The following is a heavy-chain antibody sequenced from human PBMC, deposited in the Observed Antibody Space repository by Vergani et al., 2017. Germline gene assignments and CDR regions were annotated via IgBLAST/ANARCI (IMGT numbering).Heavy chain of an antibody. CDR1: GYTFTSYA. Sequence: QVQLVQSGAEVKKPGASVKVSCKASGYTFTSYAMHWVRQAPGQRLEWMGWINAGNGNTKYSQKFQGRVTITRDTSASTAYMEPSSLRSEDTAVYYCARGRGRSFGDPRAVFDPWGQGTLVTVSS. J-gene: IGHJ5*02. CDR3: ARGRGRSFGDPRAVFDP. D-gene: IGHD3-10*01. CDR2: INAGNGNT. V-gene: IGHV1-3*01.